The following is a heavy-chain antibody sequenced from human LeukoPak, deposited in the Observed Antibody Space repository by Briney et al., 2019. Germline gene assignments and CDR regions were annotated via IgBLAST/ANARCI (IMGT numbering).Heavy chain of an antibody. CDR3: ARRLRRNYFDY. V-gene: IGHV3-48*03. J-gene: IGHJ4*02. CDR1: GFAFSSYA. Sequence: QTGGSLRLSCAASGFAFSSYAMSWVRQAPGKGLEWVSYISSSGSTIYYADSVKGRFTISRDNAKNSLYLQMNSLRAEDTAVYYCARRLRRNYFDYWGQGTLVTVSS. CDR2: ISSSGSTI. D-gene: IGHD4-17*01.